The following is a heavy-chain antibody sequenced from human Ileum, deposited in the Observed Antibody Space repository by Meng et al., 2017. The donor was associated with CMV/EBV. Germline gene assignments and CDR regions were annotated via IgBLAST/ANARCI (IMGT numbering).Heavy chain of an antibody. V-gene: IGHV4-34*01. CDR2: IYRDGTT. CDR1: GDSFRPYY. D-gene: IGHD2-21*02. CDR3: ARSTKADCWEVLTY. J-gene: IGHJ4*02. Sequence: LHQWCPALFKPSETLTLTCTIYGDSFRPYYWTWIRQPPGKGLEWIGEIYRDGTTNYDPSLKRRVSISEDTSKNQFSLKLTSVTAADTAVYYCARSTKADCWEVLTYWGQGTLVTVSS.